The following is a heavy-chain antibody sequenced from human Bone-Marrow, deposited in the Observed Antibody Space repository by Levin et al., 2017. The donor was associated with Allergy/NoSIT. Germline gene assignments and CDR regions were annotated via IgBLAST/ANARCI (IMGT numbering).Heavy chain of an antibody. J-gene: IGHJ6*04. CDR1: DFTFRDYT. Sequence: GESLKISCTASDFTFRDYTIVWFRQAPEKGLEWVSFIRSESYGGTTEYAASVKGRFTISRDDSESIAYLQMDSLKTADTAMYYCTRESSYYYGSGAYVSYMDVWGEGTTVPVSS. CDR2: IRSESYGGTT. D-gene: IGHD3-10*01. V-gene: IGHV3-49*03. CDR3: TRESSYYYGSGAYVSYMDV.